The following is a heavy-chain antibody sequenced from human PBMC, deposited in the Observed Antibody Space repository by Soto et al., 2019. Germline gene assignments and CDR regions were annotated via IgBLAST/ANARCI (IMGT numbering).Heavy chain of an antibody. J-gene: IGHJ4*02. CDR1: GYSFTSYG. Sequence: ESLKISCKGSGYSFTSYGISWVGQMPGKGLEWMGRIDPSDSYTNYSPSFQGHVTISADKSISTAYLQWSSLKASDTAMYYCARQYCSSTSCYTLYFDYWGQGTLVTVSS. V-gene: IGHV5-10-1*01. CDR3: ARQYCSSTSCYTLYFDY. CDR2: IDPSDSYT. D-gene: IGHD2-2*02.